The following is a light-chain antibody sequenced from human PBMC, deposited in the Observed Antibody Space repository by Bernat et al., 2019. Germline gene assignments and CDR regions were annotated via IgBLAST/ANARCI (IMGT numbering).Light chain of an antibody. Sequence: EIVLTQSPGTLSLSPGERATLSCRASQSVSSSYLAWYQQKPGQAPRLLIYGASSRATGIPDRFSGSGSGTDFTLTISRLEPEDFAVYYCQQFRSSSWTFGQGTKVETK. CDR3: QQFRSSSWT. J-gene: IGKJ1*01. CDR1: QSVSSSY. V-gene: IGKV3-20*01. CDR2: GAS.